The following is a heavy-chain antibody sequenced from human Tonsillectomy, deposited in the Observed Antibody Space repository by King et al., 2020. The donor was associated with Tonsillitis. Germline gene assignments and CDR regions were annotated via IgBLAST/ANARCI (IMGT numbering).Heavy chain of an antibody. CDR1: RFSFSSHW. V-gene: IGHV3-7*01. D-gene: IGHD2-21*02. Sequence: DVQLVESGGGLVQPGGSLRLSCTASRFSFSSHWMSWVRQAPGKGLEYVANINPDGSEDNYVDSVKGRFTISRDNAKNSLYLQMHSLRAEDTAVYYCARDGRLLFYWGQGTLVTVSS. CDR3: ARDGRLLFY. J-gene: IGHJ4*02. CDR2: INPDGSED.